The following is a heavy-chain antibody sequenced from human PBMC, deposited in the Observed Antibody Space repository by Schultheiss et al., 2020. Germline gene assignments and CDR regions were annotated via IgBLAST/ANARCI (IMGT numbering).Heavy chain of an antibody. Sequence: SETLSLTCTVSGGSISSNSYYWGWIRQPPGKGLEWIGSIYYSGSTYYNPSLKSRVTISVDTSKNQFSLKLSSVTAADTAVYYCVRTGGDSSGYEEYFQYWGQGTLVTVYS. CDR2: IYYSGST. CDR3: VRTGGDSSGYEEYFQY. J-gene: IGHJ1*01. D-gene: IGHD3-22*01. CDR1: GGSISSNSYY. V-gene: IGHV4-39*01.